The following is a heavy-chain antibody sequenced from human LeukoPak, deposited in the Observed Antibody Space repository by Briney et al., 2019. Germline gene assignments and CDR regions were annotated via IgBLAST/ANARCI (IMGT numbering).Heavy chain of an antibody. V-gene: IGHV3-21*01. CDR3: ARIIAAAGTGSY. D-gene: IGHD6-13*01. CDR2: ISSSSSYI. Sequence: ETLSLTCAVYGGPFSGYYWSWIRQPPGKGLEWVSSISSSSSYIYYADSVKGRFTISRDNAKNSLYLQMNSLRAEDTAVYYCARIIAAAGTGSYWGQGTLVTVSS. CDR1: GGPFSGYY. J-gene: IGHJ4*02.